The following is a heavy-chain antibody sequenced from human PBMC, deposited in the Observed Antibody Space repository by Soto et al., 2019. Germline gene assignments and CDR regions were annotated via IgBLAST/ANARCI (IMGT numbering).Heavy chain of an antibody. CDR2: IIPIFGTA. V-gene: IGHV1-69*13. Sequence: EASVKVSCKASGGTFSSYAISWVRQAPGQGLEWMGGIIPIFGTANYAQKFQGRVTITADESTSTAYMELSSLRSEDTAVYYCARLNCSSTSCYRYGMDVWGQGTTVTVSS. CDR1: GGTFSSYA. CDR3: ARLNCSSTSCYRYGMDV. D-gene: IGHD2-2*02. J-gene: IGHJ6*02.